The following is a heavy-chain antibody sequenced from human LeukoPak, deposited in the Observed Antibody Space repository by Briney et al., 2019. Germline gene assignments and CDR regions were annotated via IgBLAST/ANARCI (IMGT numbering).Heavy chain of an antibody. CDR1: GFSLTTRGVG. CDR3: AHSFPGITGTTDAFDI. Sequence: SGPTLVKPTQTLTLTCAVSGFSLTTRGVGVAWIRQPPGKALEWLALIFWNGDDRYSPSLKSRLTITKDTSKNQVVLTMTNMDPVDTATYYCAHSFPGITGTTDAFDIWGQGTMVTVSS. J-gene: IGHJ3*02. CDR2: IFWNGDD. D-gene: IGHD1-20*01. V-gene: IGHV2-5*01.